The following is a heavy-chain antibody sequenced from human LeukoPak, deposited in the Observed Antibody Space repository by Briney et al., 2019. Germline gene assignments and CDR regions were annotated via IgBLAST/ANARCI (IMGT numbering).Heavy chain of an antibody. Sequence: GGSLRLSCAASGFTFSDYYMSWIRQAPGKGLEWVSYISSSGSTIYYADSVKGRFTISRDNAKNTLYLQMNSPRAEDTTVYYCARPRYGGINYFDYWGQGTLVTVSS. CDR2: ISSSGSTI. V-gene: IGHV3-11*01. CDR1: GFTFSDYY. D-gene: IGHD1-26*01. J-gene: IGHJ4*02. CDR3: ARPRYGGINYFDY.